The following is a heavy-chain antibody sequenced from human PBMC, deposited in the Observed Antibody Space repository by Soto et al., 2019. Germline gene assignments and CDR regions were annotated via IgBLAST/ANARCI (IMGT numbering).Heavy chain of an antibody. Sequence: ASVKVSCKASGGTFSSYAISWVRQAPGQGLEWMGGIIPIFGTANYAQKFQGRVTITADKSTSTAYMELSSLRSEDTAVYYCAREIRYSSSSGPYYYYYGMDVWGQGTTVTVSS. V-gene: IGHV1-69*06. J-gene: IGHJ6*02. CDR1: GGTFSSYA. CDR3: AREIRYSSSSGPYYYYYGMDV. CDR2: IIPIFGTA. D-gene: IGHD6-6*01.